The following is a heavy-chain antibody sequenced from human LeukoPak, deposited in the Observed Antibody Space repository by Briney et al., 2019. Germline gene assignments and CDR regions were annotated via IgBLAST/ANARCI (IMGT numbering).Heavy chain of an antibody. CDR3: ASEEVAAAVHFFDY. CDR1: GGSISSSSYY. J-gene: IGHJ4*02. V-gene: IGHV4-39*01. Sequence: PSETLSLTCTVSGGSISSSSYYWGWIRQPPGKGLEWIGSIYYSGSTYYNPSLKSRVTISVDTSKNQFSLKLSSVTAADTAVYYCASEEVAAAVHFFDYWGQGTLVTVSS. D-gene: IGHD6-13*01. CDR2: IYYSGST.